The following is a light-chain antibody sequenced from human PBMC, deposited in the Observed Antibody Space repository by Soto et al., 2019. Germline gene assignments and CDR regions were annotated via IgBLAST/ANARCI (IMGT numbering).Light chain of an antibody. CDR1: SSDVGGYNY. J-gene: IGLJ1*01. CDR3: CSSGGSPTYV. V-gene: IGLV2-11*01. CDR2: EVN. Sequence: QSVLTQPRSVSGSPGQSVTISCTGTSSDVGGYNYVSWYQQHPGKAPKLTIFEVNKRPSGVSNRSSGSKSGNTASLTISGLKVEDEADYYCCSSGGSPTYVVGTGTKVTVL.